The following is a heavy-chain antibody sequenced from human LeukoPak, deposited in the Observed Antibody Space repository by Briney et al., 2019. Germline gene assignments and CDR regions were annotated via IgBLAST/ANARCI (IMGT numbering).Heavy chain of an antibody. CDR1: GFTFSSYE. V-gene: IGHV3-48*03. D-gene: IGHD7-27*01. CDR2: ISSSGSTI. Sequence: PGGSLRLSCAASGFTFSSYEMNWVRQAPGKGLEWVSYISSSGSTIYYADSVKGRFTISRDNAKNSLYLQMNSLRAEDTAVYYCARLGSDWFDPWGQGTLVTVSS. J-gene: IGHJ5*02. CDR3: ARLGSDWFDP.